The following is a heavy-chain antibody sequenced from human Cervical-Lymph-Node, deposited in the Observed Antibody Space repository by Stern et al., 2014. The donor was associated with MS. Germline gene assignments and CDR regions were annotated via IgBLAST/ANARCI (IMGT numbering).Heavy chain of an antibody. CDR2: IFPGDSDT. J-gene: IGHJ4*02. CDR1: GYIFTNYW. D-gene: IGHD4-17*01. CDR3: ARHEEGGTVLTD. Sequence: VQLVQSGAEVKKPGESLRFSCQASGYIFTNYWIGWVRQMPGKGLEWMGVIFPGDSDTRYSPSFQGQVTISADRSINTAYLHWSTLKASDTAMYFCARHEEGGTVLTDWGQGTLITVSS. V-gene: IGHV5-51*01.